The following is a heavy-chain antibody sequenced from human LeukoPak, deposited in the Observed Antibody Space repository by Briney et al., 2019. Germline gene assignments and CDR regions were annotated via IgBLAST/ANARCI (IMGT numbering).Heavy chain of an antibody. D-gene: IGHD2-8*01. CDR2: IYPDDSDT. J-gene: IGHJ6*03. CDR3: ARLAYCSNDVCYSNYYYSMDV. V-gene: IGHV5-51*01. CDR1: GYTFSSYW. Sequence: GESLKISCKGSGYTFSSYWIGWVRQLPGKGLEWMGIIYPDDSDTRYSPSFQGQVTISADKSISTAYLQWSRLKASDTAMYYCARLAYCSNDVCYSNYYYSMDVWGKGTMVTVSS.